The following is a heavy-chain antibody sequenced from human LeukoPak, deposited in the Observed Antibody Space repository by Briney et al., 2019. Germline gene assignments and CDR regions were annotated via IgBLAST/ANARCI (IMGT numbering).Heavy chain of an antibody. CDR1: GFTFSSYA. CDR3: AKDYSSGSPEYFHH. Sequence: GGSLRLSCAASGFTFSSYAMSWVRQAPGKGLEWVSAISGSGGSTYYADSVKGRFTISRDNSKNTLYLQMNSLRVEDTAMYFCAKDYSSGSPEYFHHWGQGTLVTISS. D-gene: IGHD3-10*01. CDR2: ISGSGGST. V-gene: IGHV3-23*01. J-gene: IGHJ1*01.